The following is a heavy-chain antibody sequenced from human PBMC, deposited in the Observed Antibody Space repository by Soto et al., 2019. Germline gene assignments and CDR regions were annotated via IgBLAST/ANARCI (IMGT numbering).Heavy chain of an antibody. V-gene: IGHV3-30-3*01. D-gene: IGHD3-3*01. Sequence: GGSLRLSCAASGFTFSSYAMHWVRQAPGKGLEWVAAISYDGSNKYYADSVKGRFTISRDNSKNTLYLQMNSLRAEDTAVYYCARSPNLEWLSRELWYWGQGTLVTVSS. CDR3: ARSPNLEWLSRELWY. CDR1: GFTFSSYA. CDR2: ISYDGSNK. J-gene: IGHJ4*02.